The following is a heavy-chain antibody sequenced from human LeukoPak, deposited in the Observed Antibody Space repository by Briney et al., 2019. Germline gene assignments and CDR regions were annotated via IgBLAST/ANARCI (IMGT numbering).Heavy chain of an antibody. Sequence: PSETLSLTCTVCGGSISIYYWSWIRQPQGKGLEWIGYIYYSGSTNYNPSLKSRVTISVDTSKNQFSLKLSSVTAADTAVYYCAAGGRAFDAFDIWGQGTMVTVSS. V-gene: IGHV4-59*01. CDR1: GGSISIYY. J-gene: IGHJ3*02. CDR2: IYYSGST. D-gene: IGHD3-10*01. CDR3: AAGGRAFDAFDI.